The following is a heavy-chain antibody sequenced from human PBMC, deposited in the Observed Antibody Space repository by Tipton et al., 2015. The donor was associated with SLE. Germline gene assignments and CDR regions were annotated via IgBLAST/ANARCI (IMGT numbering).Heavy chain of an antibody. CDR1: GGSFSGYY. CDR3: AREARRTWRAFDV. J-gene: IGHJ3*01. V-gene: IGHV4-34*01. Sequence: TLSLTCAVYGGSFSGYYWSWIRQSPGKGLEWIGEINHSGITTYNTSLKSRVTISVDKSKNQFSLKVMSVTAADTAVYYCAREARRTWRAFDVWGQGTLVTVSS. CDR2: INHSGIT.